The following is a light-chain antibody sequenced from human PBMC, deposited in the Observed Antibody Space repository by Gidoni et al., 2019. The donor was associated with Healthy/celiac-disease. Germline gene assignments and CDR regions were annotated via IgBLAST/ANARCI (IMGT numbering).Light chain of an antibody. J-gene: IGLJ2*01. Sequence: QSVLTQPPSVSGAPGKRVTISCTGSRSNIGAGHDVHWYQKLPGTAPKFPIYGNTKRPSVVPDRFSGSKSGTSASLVITGLQAEDEADYYCQSYDSSLSGVVFGGGTKLTVL. CDR1: RSNIGAGHD. CDR2: GNT. CDR3: QSYDSSLSGVV. V-gene: IGLV1-40*01.